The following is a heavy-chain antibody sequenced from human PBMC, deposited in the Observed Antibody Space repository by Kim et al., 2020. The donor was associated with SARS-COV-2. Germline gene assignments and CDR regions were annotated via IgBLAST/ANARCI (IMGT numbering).Heavy chain of an antibody. V-gene: IGHV7-4-1*02. CDR1: GYTFTSYA. D-gene: IGHD2-2*01. Sequence: ASVKVSCRASGYTFTSYAMNWVRQAPGQGLEWMGWINTNTGYPTYAQGFTGRFVFSLDTSVSTAYLQISSLKADDTAVYYCARRYCSSSSTCYSYYFDQWGQGTLVSVSS. CDR2: INTNTGYP. CDR3: ARRYCSSSSTCYSYYFDQ. J-gene: IGHJ4*02.